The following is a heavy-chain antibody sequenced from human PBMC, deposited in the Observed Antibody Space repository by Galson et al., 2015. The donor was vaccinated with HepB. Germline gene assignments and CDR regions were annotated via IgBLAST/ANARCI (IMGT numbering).Heavy chain of an antibody. CDR3: ARESITMIVVPSGDY. J-gene: IGHJ4*02. D-gene: IGHD3-22*01. Sequence: QSGAEVKKPGASVKVSCKASGYTFTSYGISWVRQAPGQGLEWMGWISAYNGNTNYAQKLQGRVTMTTDTSTSTAYMELRSLRSDDTAVYYCARESITMIVVPSGDYWGQGTLVTVSS. V-gene: IGHV1-18*04. CDR2: ISAYNGNT. CDR1: GYTFTSYG.